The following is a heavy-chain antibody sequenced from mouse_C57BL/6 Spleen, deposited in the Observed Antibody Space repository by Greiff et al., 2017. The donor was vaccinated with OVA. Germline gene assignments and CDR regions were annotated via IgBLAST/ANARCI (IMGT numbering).Heavy chain of an antibody. Sequence: VQLQQPGAELVKPGASVKMSCKASGYTFTSYWITWVKQRPGQGLEWIGDIYPGSGSTNYNEKFKSKATLTVDTSSSTAYMQLSSLTSEDSAVYYCARKAYYFDADFDYWGQGTTLTVSS. CDR3: ARKAYYFDADFDY. CDR1: GYTFTSYW. CDR2: IYPGSGST. J-gene: IGHJ2*01. D-gene: IGHD1-1*01. V-gene: IGHV1-55*01.